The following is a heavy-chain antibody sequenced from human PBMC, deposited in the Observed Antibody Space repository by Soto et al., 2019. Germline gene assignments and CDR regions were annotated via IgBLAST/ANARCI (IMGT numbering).Heavy chain of an antibody. V-gene: IGHV1-46*03. CDR1: GYTFTSYF. Sequence: QVQLVQSGAEVKKPGASVKVSCKASGYTFTSYFMHWVRQAPGQGLEWMGIINPSGGSTSYVQKFQGRVTMTRDTSTSTVCMELSSLRSEDTGVYYCARVYCSGGSCYSIDYWGQGTLVTVSS. J-gene: IGHJ4*02. D-gene: IGHD2-15*01. CDR3: ARVYCSGGSCYSIDY. CDR2: INPSGGST.